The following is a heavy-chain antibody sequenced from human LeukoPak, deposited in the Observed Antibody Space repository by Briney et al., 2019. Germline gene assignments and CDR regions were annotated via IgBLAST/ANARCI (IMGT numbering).Heavy chain of an antibody. CDR2: ITYKANSYTT. J-gene: IGHJ3*02. V-gene: IGHV3-72*01. D-gene: IGHD3-3*01. CDR3: ARRLLVHDGFDI. CDR1: GFSFSDHY. Sequence: GGSPRLSCAASGFSFSDHYMDWVRQAPGKGLEWVGRITYKANSYTTHYAASVEGRFTISRDDSRNSLYLQMNSLKTEDTAVYYCARRLLVHDGFDIWGQGTMVTVSS.